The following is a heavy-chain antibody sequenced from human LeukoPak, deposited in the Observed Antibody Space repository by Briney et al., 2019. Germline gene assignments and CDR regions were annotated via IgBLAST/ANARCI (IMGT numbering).Heavy chain of an antibody. CDR3: ANHYGSGNSPHFDY. Sequence: GGSLRLSCAASGFTFSSYWMSWVRQAPGKGLEWVANIKQDGSEKYYVDSVKGRFTISRDNAKNSLYLQMNSLRAEDTAVYYCANHYGSGNSPHFDYWGQGTLVTVSS. V-gene: IGHV3-7*03. CDR1: GFTFSSYW. D-gene: IGHD3-10*01. CDR2: IKQDGSEK. J-gene: IGHJ4*02.